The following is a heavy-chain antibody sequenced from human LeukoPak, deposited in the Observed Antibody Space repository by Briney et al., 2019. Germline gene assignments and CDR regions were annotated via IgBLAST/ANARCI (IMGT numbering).Heavy chain of an antibody. D-gene: IGHD6-13*01. Sequence: SQTLSLTCAVSGGSISSGGYSWSWIRQPPGKGLEWIGYIYYSGSTNYNPSLKSRATISVDTSKNQFSLKLSSGTAADTAVYYCARNLGGSSWVFDYWGQGTLVTVSS. J-gene: IGHJ4*02. CDR3: ARNLGGSSWVFDY. V-gene: IGHV4-61*08. CDR2: IYYSGST. CDR1: GGSISSGGYS.